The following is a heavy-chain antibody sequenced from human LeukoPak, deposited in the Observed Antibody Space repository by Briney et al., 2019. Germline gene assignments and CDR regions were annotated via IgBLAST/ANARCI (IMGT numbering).Heavy chain of an antibody. V-gene: IGHV1-3*03. CDR2: INAGNGNT. D-gene: IGHD3-3*01. CDR1: GYTFISYA. Sequence: ASVRVSCKASGYTFISYALRWVRQAPGQRLEWMGWINAGNGNTRYSQEFQGRVTFTRDTSATTAYMELSSLKSEDMAIYYCARAQWSGYYVYWGQGTLVTVSS. J-gene: IGHJ4*02. CDR3: ARAQWSGYYVY.